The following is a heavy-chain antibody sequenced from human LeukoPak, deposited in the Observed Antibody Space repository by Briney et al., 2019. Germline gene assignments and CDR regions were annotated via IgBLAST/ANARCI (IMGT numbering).Heavy chain of an antibody. Sequence: SETLSLTCTVSGGSISSGGYYWSWIRQHPGKGLEWIGYIYNSGSTYYNPSLRSRVNISGDTSKSQFSLNLSSVTAADTAIYYCARAGTRVGSFDYWGQGTLGTVSS. CDR2: IYNSGST. CDR1: GGSISSGGYY. J-gene: IGHJ4*02. V-gene: IGHV4-31*03. D-gene: IGHD4-23*01. CDR3: ARAGTRVGSFDY.